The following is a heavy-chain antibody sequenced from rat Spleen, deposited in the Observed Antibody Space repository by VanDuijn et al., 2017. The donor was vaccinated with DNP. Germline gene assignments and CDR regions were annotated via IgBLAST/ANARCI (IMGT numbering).Heavy chain of an antibody. J-gene: IGHJ2*01. V-gene: IGHV5-7*01. D-gene: IGHD1-4*01. CDR1: GFTFSDYA. Sequence: EVQLVESGGDLVQPGGSLRLSCVASGFTFSDYAMAWVLQAPTRGLEWVASVSYDGTSTYYRDSVKGRFTISRDDAKSTLSLQMDSLRSEDTATYYCARRGYGYNYFDYWGQGIMVTVSS. CDR2: VSYDGTST. CDR3: ARRGYGYNYFDY.